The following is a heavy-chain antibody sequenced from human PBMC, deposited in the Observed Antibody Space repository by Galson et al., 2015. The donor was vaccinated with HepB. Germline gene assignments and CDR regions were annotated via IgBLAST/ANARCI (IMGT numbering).Heavy chain of an antibody. J-gene: IGHJ4*02. CDR2: ISGSGGST. CDR3: ANLARSCRYFDY. CDR1: GFTFSSYA. D-gene: IGHD1-26*01. V-gene: IGHV3-23*01. Sequence: SLRLSCAASGFTFSSYAMSWVRQAPGKGLEWVSAISGSGGSTYYADSVKGRFTISRDNSKNTLYLQMNSLRAEDTAVYYCANLARSCRYFDYWGRGTLVTVSS.